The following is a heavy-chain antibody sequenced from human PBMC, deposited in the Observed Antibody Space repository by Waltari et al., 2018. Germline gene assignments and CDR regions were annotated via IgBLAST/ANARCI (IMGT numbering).Heavy chain of an antibody. CDR1: GFRVSDAW. CDR3: LTTGGSN. V-gene: IGHV3-15*04. Sequence: EVQLVESGGGLIKPGESLRLSCAASGFRVSDAWMGWVRQAPGKGLEWLGRIGSKIDGGTTDYAAPVTGRFTISRDESKNVLYPQMNSLKTEDTAVYSCLTTGGSNWGQGTLVTVSS. D-gene: IGHD3-16*01. CDR2: IGSKIDGGTT. J-gene: IGHJ4*02.